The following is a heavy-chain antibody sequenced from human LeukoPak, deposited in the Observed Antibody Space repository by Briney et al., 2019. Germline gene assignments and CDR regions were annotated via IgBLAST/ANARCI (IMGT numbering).Heavy chain of an antibody. V-gene: IGHV3-23*01. J-gene: IGHJ4*02. CDR3: ARGRYDSSGSYSLFDY. D-gene: IGHD3-22*01. Sequence: QTGGSLRLSCAASGFTFSSYAMSWVRQAPGKGLEWVSAISGSGGSTYYADSVKGRFTISRDNAKNSLYLQMNSLRAEDTAVYYCARGRYDSSGSYSLFDYWGQGTLVTVSS. CDR1: GFTFSSYA. CDR2: ISGSGGST.